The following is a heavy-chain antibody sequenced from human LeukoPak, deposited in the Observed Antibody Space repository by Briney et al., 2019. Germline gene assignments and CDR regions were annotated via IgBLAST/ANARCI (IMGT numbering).Heavy chain of an antibody. J-gene: IGHJ4*02. D-gene: IGHD5-18*01. CDR1: GGSISSDY. Sequence: SETLSLTCTVSGGSISSDYWCWIRQPAGKGLEWIGRIYTSGSTNYNPPLKSRVTISVDKSKNQFSLKLSSVTAADTAVYYCARAMDMDTAMVFDYWGQGTLVTVSS. CDR2: IYTSGST. CDR3: ARAMDMDTAMVFDY. V-gene: IGHV4-4*07.